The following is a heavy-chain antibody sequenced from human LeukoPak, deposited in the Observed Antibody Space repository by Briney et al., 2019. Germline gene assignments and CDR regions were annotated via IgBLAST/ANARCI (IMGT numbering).Heavy chain of an antibody. J-gene: IGHJ4*02. Sequence: ASVKVSCTASGYTFTSYAMNWVRQAPGQGLEWMGWINTNTGNPTYAQGFTGRFVFSLDTSVSTAYLQISSLKAEDTAVYYCARRSSWSSIYYFDYWGQGTLVTVSS. CDR3: ARRSSWSSIYYFDY. CDR2: INTNTGNP. CDR1: GYTFTSYA. V-gene: IGHV7-4-1*02. D-gene: IGHD6-13*01.